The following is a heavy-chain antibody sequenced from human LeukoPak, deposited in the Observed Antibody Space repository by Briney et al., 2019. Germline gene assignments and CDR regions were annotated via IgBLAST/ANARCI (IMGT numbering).Heavy chain of an antibody. CDR3: ARDRPVGVPIAISYDLDS. Sequence: GGSLRLSCAASGFTFSSFAIHWVRQAPGKGLEWVAVISCDGSNKFYADSVRGRFTISRDNSKNTLNLQMNSLRPEDTAVYYCARDRPVGVPIAISYDLDSWNQATLVSVSS. CDR1: GFTFSSFA. J-gene: IGHJ4*02. D-gene: IGHD2-2*02. CDR2: ISCDGSNK. V-gene: IGHV3-30*01.